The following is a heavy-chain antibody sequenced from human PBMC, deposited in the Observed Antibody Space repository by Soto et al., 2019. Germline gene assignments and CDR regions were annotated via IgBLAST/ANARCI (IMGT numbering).Heavy chain of an antibody. V-gene: IGHV1-3*01. CDR3: ASFGEVHSYYYGIDV. CDR1: GYTFTSYA. J-gene: IGHJ6*02. D-gene: IGHD3-10*01. CDR2: INAGNGNT. Sequence: QVQLVQSRAEVKKPGASVKVSCKASGYTFTSYAMHWVRQAPGQRLEWMGWINAGNGNTKYSQKFQGRVTITRDTSASTAYMELSSLRSEDTAVYYCASFGEVHSYYYGIDVLGQGTTVTVSS.